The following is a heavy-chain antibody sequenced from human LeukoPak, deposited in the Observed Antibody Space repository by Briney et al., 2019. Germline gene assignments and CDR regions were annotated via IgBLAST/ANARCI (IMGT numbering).Heavy chain of an antibody. Sequence: SETLSLTCTVSGDSISGISHTWGWIRQPPGTGLEWIGNISYIGSTNYNPSLKSRVTISIDTSMNHLSLKLTSVTAADTAVYYCARGGTTVADYWGQGTLVTVSS. CDR2: ISYIGST. D-gene: IGHD4-23*01. CDR3: ARGGTTVADY. CDR1: GDSISGISHT. V-gene: IGHV4-39*07. J-gene: IGHJ4*02.